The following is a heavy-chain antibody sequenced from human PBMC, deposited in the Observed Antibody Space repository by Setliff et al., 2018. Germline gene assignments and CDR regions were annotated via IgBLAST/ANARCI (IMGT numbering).Heavy chain of an antibody. V-gene: IGHV3-13*04. J-gene: IGHJ4*02. CDR1: GFTFSRYD. CDR3: VRDSPYCVNGVCRGY. CDR2: TAAAGGT. Sequence: GGSLRLSCAASGFTFSRYDIHWVRQVTGKGLEWVSGTAAAGGTYYVDSVKGRFTISRDNAKNSLYLQMNNLRAEDTAVYYCVRDSPYCVNGVCRGYWGQGTQVTVSS. D-gene: IGHD2-21*01.